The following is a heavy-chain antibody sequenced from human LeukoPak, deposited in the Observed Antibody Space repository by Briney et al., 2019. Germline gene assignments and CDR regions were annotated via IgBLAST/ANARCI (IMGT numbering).Heavy chain of an antibody. CDR3: TRALNYGGDSDY. D-gene: IGHD4-23*01. Sequence: GGSLRLSCVASGFTLNSYSMKWVRQARGKGLEWVSSISRSSSYIDDADSVKGRFTSSRDNAKNSVYLQMNNLRAEDTAVYYCTRALNYGGDSDYWGQGTLSPSPQ. V-gene: IGHV3-21*01. CDR2: ISRSSSYI. CDR1: GFTLNSYS. J-gene: IGHJ4*02.